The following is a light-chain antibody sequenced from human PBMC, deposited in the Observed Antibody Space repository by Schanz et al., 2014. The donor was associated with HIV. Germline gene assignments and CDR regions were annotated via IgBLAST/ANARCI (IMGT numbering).Light chain of an antibody. CDR2: DAS. Sequence: DIQMTQSPSSLSASVGDRVTITCPASQDISNYLNWYQQKPGKAPKLLIYDASNLETGVPSRFSGSGSGTDFTFTISSLQPEDFATYYCQQSYSTPWTFGQGTKVEIK. J-gene: IGKJ1*01. CDR3: QQSYSTPWT. V-gene: IGKV1-33*01. CDR1: QDISNY.